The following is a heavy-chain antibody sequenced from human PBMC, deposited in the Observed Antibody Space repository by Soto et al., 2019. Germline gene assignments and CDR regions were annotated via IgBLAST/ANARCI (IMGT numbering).Heavy chain of an antibody. CDR2: ISSSSSYI. J-gene: IGHJ4*02. CDR3: ARGCSSGDY. Sequence: EVQLVESGGGLVKPGGSLRLSCAASGFTFSSYTMNWVRQAPGEGLEWVSSISSSSSYIYYADSVKGRFTISRDNAKNSLYLQMNSLRAEDTAVYYCARGCSSGDYWGQGTLVTVSS. D-gene: IGHD6-19*01. V-gene: IGHV3-21*01. CDR1: GFTFSSYT.